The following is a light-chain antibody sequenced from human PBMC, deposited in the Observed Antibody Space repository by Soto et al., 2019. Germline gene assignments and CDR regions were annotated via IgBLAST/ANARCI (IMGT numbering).Light chain of an antibody. CDR1: KLGDKY. Sequence: SYELTQPPSVSVSPGQTASITCSGAKLGDKYACWYQQKPGQSPVLVIYQDSKRPSGIPERFSGSNSGNTATLTISGTQAMDEADYYCQACDSSTAVVFGGGTKVTVL. CDR2: QDS. CDR3: QACDSSTAVV. V-gene: IGLV3-1*01. J-gene: IGLJ2*01.